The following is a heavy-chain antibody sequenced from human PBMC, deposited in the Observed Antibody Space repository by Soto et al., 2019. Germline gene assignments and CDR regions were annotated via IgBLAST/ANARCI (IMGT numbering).Heavy chain of an antibody. J-gene: IGHJ4*02. V-gene: IGHV3-15*01. CDR3: TKDDNSGYYFQH. Sequence: GGSLRLSCVVYNMTFTYAWMSWVRQAPGKGLEWVGRIKATAYGGTTDYAAPVKGRFSISRDDSKNTLYLEMNSLRTEDTGTYFCTKDDNSGYYFQHWGLGTLVTVSS. D-gene: IGHD3-22*01. CDR2: IKATAYGGTT. CDR1: NMTFTYAW.